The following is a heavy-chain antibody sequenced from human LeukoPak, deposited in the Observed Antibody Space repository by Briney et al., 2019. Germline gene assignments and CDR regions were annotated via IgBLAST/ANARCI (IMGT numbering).Heavy chain of an antibody. CDR3: ARGGASVFDI. D-gene: IGHD4-17*01. Sequence: GGSLRLSCAASGFTFNTYSLIWVRQAPGKGLEWVSSISGSSTYIFYADSVKGRFTISRDNAKNSLYLQTNSLRAEDTAVYYCARGGASVFDIWGQGTMVTVSS. CDR1: GFTFNTYS. J-gene: IGHJ3*02. CDR2: ISGSSTYI. V-gene: IGHV3-21*01.